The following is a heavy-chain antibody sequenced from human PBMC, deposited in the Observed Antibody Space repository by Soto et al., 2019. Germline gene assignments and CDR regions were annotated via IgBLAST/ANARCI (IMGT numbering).Heavy chain of an antibody. D-gene: IGHD4-17*01. J-gene: IGHJ6*02. CDR3: ASLLRSGDYYHAYGMDV. CDR1: GGSISSGGYY. Sequence: SETLSLTCTVSGGSISSGGYYWSWIRQHPGKGLEWIGYIYYSGSTYYNPSLKSRVTISVDTSKNQFSLKLSSVTAEDTAVYYCASLLRSGDYYHAYGMDVWGQGTTVTVSS. CDR2: IYYSGST. V-gene: IGHV4-31*03.